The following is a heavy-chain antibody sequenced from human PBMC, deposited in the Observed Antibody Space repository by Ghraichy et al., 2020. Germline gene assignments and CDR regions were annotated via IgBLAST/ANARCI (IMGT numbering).Heavy chain of an antibody. D-gene: IGHD3-10*01. CDR3: ARVGNYYGSGSYRSWGWFDP. CDR2: IYSGGST. Sequence: GGSLRLSCAASGFTVSNNYMSWVRQAPGKGLEWVSVIYSGGSTYYADSVKGRFTISRDNSKNTLYLQMNSLRAEDTAVYYCARVGNYYGSGSYRSWGWFDPWGQGTLVTVSS. V-gene: IGHV3-53*01. J-gene: IGHJ5*02. CDR1: GFTVSNNY.